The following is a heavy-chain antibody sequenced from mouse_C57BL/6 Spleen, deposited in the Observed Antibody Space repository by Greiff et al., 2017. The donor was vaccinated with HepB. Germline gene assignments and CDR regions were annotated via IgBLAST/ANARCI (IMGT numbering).Heavy chain of an antibody. CDR2: IDPSDSET. V-gene: IGHV1-52*01. CDR1: GYTFTSYW. J-gene: IGHJ2*01. Sequence: QVQLQQPGAELVRPGSSVKLSCKASGYTFTSYWMHWVKQRPIQGLEWIGNIDPSDSETHYNQKFKDKATLTVDKSSSTAYMQLSSLTSEDSAVYYCARGRGDSHFDYWGQGTTLTVSS. D-gene: IGHD3-3*01. CDR3: ARGRGDSHFDY.